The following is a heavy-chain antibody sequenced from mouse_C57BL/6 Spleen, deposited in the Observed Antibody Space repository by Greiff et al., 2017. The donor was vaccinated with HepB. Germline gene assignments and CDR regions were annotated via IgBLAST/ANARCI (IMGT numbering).Heavy chain of an antibody. D-gene: IGHD1-1*01. CDR3: ARYGTYYGSEFDY. Sequence: QVQLQQPGAELVRPGSSVKLSCKASGYTFTSYWMHWVKQRPIQGLEWIGNIDPSDSETHYNQKFKDKATLTVDKSSSTAYMQLSSLTSEDSAVYYCARYGTYYGSEFDYWGQGTLVTVSA. CDR1: GYTFTSYW. V-gene: IGHV1-52*01. J-gene: IGHJ3*01. CDR2: IDPSDSET.